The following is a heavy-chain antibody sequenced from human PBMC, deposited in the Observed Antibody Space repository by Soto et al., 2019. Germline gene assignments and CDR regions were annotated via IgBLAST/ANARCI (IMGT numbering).Heavy chain of an antibody. Sequence: ASVKVSCKASGYTFTSYAMHWVRQAPGQGLEWMGWINAYNGNTNYAQKLQGRVTMTTDTSTSTAYMELRSLRSDDTAVYYCARGGGITMVRGVIWYNWFDPWGRGTLVTVSS. CDR1: GYTFTSYA. J-gene: IGHJ5*02. CDR2: INAYNGNT. D-gene: IGHD3-10*01. V-gene: IGHV1-18*01. CDR3: ARGGGITMVRGVIWYNWFDP.